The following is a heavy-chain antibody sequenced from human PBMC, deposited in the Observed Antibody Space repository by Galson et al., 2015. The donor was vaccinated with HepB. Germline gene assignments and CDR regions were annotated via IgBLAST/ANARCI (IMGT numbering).Heavy chain of an antibody. J-gene: IGHJ5*02. V-gene: IGHV3-48*01. CDR2: ISRSSNNI. D-gene: IGHD1-1*01. CDR1: GFTFSGTS. CDR3: ARDLSGDRYFGP. Sequence: SLRLSCAASGFTFSGTSMNWVRQAPGKGLEWVSFISRSSNNIHYADSVKGRFTISRDNAKNSLFLQMSSLRAEDTAIYYCARDLSGDRYFGPWGQGTLVTVSS.